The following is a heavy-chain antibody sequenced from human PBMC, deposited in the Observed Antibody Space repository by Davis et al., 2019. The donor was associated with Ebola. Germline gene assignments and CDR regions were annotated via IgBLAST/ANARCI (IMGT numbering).Heavy chain of an antibody. V-gene: IGHV3-7*03. J-gene: IGHJ4*02. CDR3: ARDRWVVTRYFDY. CDR2: IKQDGSEK. Sequence: GESLKISCAVSGFTFGSYQMSWVRQAPGKGLEWVASIKQDGSEKSYVDSVKGRFAISRDNAKNSLYLQMNSLRDEDTAVYYCARDRWVVTRYFDYWGQGTLVTVSS. CDR1: GFTFGSYQ. D-gene: IGHD4-23*01.